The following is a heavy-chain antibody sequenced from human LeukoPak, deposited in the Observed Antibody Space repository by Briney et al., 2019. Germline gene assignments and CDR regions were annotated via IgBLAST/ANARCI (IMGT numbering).Heavy chain of an antibody. V-gene: IGHV3-7*01. CDR1: GFTFSSYW. J-gene: IGHJ4*02. D-gene: IGHD4/OR15-4a*01. CDR3: ARELPQYYGTSGPFDY. CDR2: IKQDGSEK. Sequence: VGSLRLSCEASGFTFSSYWMSWVRQAPGKGLEWVANIKQDGSEKYYVDSVKGRFTISRDNAENTLYLQMNSLRAEDTAVYYCARELPQYYGTSGPFDYWGRGTLVTVSS.